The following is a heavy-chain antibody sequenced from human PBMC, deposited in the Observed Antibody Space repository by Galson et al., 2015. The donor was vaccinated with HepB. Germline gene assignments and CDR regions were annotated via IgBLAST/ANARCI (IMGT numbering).Heavy chain of an antibody. D-gene: IGHD3-16*02. J-gene: IGHJ4*02. CDR2: ISSSSSTI. Sequence: SLRLSCAASGFTFSSYSMNWVRQAPGKGLEWVSYISSSSSTIYYADSVKGRFTISRDNAKNSLYLQMNSLRDEDTAVYYCARDSALIDYVWGSYLAYYFDYWGQGTLVTVSS. CDR3: ARDSALIDYVWGSYLAYYFDY. V-gene: IGHV3-48*02. CDR1: GFTFSSYS.